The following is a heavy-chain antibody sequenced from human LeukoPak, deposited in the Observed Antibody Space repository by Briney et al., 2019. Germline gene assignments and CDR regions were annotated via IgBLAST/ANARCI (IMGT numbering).Heavy chain of an antibody. V-gene: IGHV3-66*01. J-gene: IGHJ3*02. CDR1: GLTVSNIY. D-gene: IGHD1-1*01. Sequence: GGSLRLSCAASGLTVSNIYISWVRQAPGKGLEWVSLTYSGGSSYYADSVEGRSTISRDIPKNTLYLQMNSLRAEDTAVYYCARTTHAFDIWGQGTLVTVSS. CDR2: TYSGGSS. CDR3: ARTTHAFDI.